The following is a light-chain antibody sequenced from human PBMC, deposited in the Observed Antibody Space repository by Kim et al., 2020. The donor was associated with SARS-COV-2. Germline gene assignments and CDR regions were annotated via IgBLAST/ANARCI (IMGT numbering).Light chain of an antibody. CDR1: SSDVGGYTY. CDR2: DVS. CDR3: CSYAGSYTYV. J-gene: IGLJ1*01. V-gene: IGLV2-11*01. Sequence: GQHVTLSCTGTSSDVGGYTYVSWYQQHPGKAPKLMIYDVSKRPSGVPDRFSGSKSGNTASLTISGLQAEDEADYYCCSYAGSYTYVFGTGTKVTVL.